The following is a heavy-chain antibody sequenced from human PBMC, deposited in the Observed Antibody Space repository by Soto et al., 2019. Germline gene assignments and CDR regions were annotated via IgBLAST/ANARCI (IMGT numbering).Heavy chain of an antibody. J-gene: IGHJ4*02. CDR2: ISSDGSRK. V-gene: IGHV3-30-3*01. CDR1: GFIFKNYV. CDR3: ARGRLAGARFWDY. D-gene: IGHD2-15*01. Sequence: QVQLVESGGGVVQPGRALRLSCVASGFIFKNYVMHWVRQAPGKGLEWVAVISSDGSRKNSGDSVKGRFTISRDNSNNTLNLQVNSLRPEFTAEYSCARGRLAGARFWDYFGQGWLVTVSS.